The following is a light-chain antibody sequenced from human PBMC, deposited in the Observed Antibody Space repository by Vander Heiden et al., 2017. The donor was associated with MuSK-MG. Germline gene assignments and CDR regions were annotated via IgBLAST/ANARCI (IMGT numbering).Light chain of an antibody. CDR1: KLGDKY. J-gene: IGLJ1*01. CDR2: QDS. V-gene: IGLV3-1*01. Sequence: SSELTQPPSVSVSPVQTASTTCSGDKLGDKYACWYQQKPGQPPVLVIYQDSKRPAGIPERFSGSNSGNTATLTISGTQAMDEADYYCQAWDSSTYVFGTGTKVTVL. CDR3: QAWDSSTYV.